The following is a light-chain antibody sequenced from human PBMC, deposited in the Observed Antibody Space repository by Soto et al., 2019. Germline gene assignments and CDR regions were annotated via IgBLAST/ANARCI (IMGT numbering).Light chain of an antibody. CDR3: QQYYSSPQT. CDR2: WAS. CDR1: QSVLDSSSNKDY. J-gene: IGKJ2*01. Sequence: DIVMTQSPDSLAVSLGERATFNCKSSQSVLDSSSNKDYVAWYQQKPGHPPKLLIQWASTRESGVPDRFSGSGSGTDFTLTISSLQAEDVAVYYCQQYYSSPQTFGQGTKLEIK. V-gene: IGKV4-1*01.